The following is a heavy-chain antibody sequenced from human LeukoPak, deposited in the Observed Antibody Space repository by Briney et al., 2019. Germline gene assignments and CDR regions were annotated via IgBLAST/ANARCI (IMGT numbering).Heavy chain of an antibody. CDR1: GYTFTSYG. CDR3: ARSPGYSSSWNFDY. V-gene: IGHV1-18*01. CDR2: ISAYNGNT. Sequence: ASVKVSCKASGYTFTSYGISWVRQGPGQGLEWMGWISAYNGNTNYAQKLQGRVTMTTDTSTSTAYMELRSLRSDDAAVYYCARSPGYSSSWNFDYWGQGTLVTVSS. J-gene: IGHJ4*02. D-gene: IGHD6-13*01.